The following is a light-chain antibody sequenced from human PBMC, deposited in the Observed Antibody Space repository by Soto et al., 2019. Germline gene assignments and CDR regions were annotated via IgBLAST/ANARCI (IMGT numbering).Light chain of an antibody. J-gene: IGKJ2*01. CDR2: GVN. CDR3: QQYGTSPYT. Sequence: EIVLTQSPGTLSLSPGERATLSCRASRSISSNYVAWYQHKPGQVPRFLIYGVNKRATGIPERFSGSGSGAEFTLTISRLEPEDFAVYYCQQYGTSPYTFGQGTKVEMK. V-gene: IGKV3-20*01. CDR1: RSISSNY.